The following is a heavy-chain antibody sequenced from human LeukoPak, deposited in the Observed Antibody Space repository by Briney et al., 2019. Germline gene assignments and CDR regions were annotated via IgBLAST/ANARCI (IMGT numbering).Heavy chain of an antibody. CDR1: GFTFSSYS. J-gene: IGHJ5*02. Sequence: GGSLRLSCAASGFTFSSYSMNWVRQAPGKGLEWVSSISSSSSTIYYAASVKGRFTIYRDNPKDSLYLQMNRLRAEDTAVYYCVRAPGYSSSWYDWFDPWGKGTLVTVSS. D-gene: IGHD6-13*01. V-gene: IGHV3-21*01. CDR3: VRAPGYSSSWYDWFDP. CDR2: ISSSSSTI.